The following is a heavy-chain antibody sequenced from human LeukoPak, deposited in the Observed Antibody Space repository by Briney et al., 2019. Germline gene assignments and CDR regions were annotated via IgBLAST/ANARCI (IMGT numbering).Heavy chain of an antibody. CDR2: IRYDGTNK. D-gene: IGHD3-9*01. J-gene: IGHJ4*02. CDR3: AKAVEYDILTGYNY. CDR1: GFTFSSYG. Sequence: GGSLRLSCAASGFTFSSYGMHWVRQAPGKGLEWVAFIRYDGTNKYYADSVKGRFTISRDNSKNTLYLQMNSLRAEDTAVYYCAKAVEYDILTGYNYWGQGTLVTVSS. V-gene: IGHV3-30*02.